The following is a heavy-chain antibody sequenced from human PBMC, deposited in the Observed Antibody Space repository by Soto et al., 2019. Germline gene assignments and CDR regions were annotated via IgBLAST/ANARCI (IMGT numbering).Heavy chain of an antibody. J-gene: IGHJ6*02. CDR3: ARGIVVVVAATNYGMDV. CDR2: INHSGST. V-gene: IGHV4-34*01. Sequence: PSETVSLTVAVDGGAFSGDYWSWIRQPPGKGLEWIGEINHSGSTNYNPSLKSRVTISVDTSKNQFSLKLSSVTAADTAVYYCARGIVVVVAATNYGMDVWGQGTTVTVSS. CDR1: GGAFSGDY. D-gene: IGHD2-15*01.